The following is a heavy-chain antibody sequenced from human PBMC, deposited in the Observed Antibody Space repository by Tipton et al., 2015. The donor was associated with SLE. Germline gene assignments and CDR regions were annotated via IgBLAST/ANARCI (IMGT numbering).Heavy chain of an antibody. CDR3: ARHSIVGATKSYFDY. V-gene: IGHV5-51*01. CDR2: IYPGGSDT. D-gene: IGHD1-26*01. CDR1: GHKFTNNW. J-gene: IGHJ4*02. Sequence: VQLVQSGAEVKKPGESLKISCKGSGHKFTNNWIGWVRQMPGKGLEWMGMIYPGGSDTRYSPSFQGQVTISADKSISTAYLQWSSLKASDTAIYYCARHSIVGATKSYFDYWGQGTLVTVSS.